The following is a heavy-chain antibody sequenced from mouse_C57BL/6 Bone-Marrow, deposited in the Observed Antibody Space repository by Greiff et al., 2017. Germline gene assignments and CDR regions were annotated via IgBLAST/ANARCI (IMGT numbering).Heavy chain of an antibody. V-gene: IGHV14-4*01. J-gene: IGHJ1*03. CDR1: GFNIKDDY. Sequence: EVQVVESGAELVRPGASVKLSCTASGFNIKDDYMHWVKQRPEQGLEWIGWIDPENGDTEYASKFQGKATITADTSSNTAYLQLSSLTSEDTAVYYCTTWALLWYFDVWGTGTTVTVSS. CDR3: TTWALLWYFDV. CDR2: IDPENGDT. D-gene: IGHD3-1*01.